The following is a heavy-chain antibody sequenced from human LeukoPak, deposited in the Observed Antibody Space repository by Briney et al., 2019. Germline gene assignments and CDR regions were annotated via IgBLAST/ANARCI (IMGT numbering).Heavy chain of an antibody. Sequence: GGSLRLSCAASGFTFSSYGMHWVRQAPGKGLEWVAFIRYDGSNKYYADSVKGRFTISRDNSKNTLYLQMNSLRAEDTAVYYCAKEGRRSASGSYPDYWGRGTLVTVSS. D-gene: IGHD3-10*01. CDR1: GFTFSSYG. J-gene: IGHJ4*02. CDR3: AKEGRRSASGSYPDY. CDR2: IRYDGSNK. V-gene: IGHV3-30*02.